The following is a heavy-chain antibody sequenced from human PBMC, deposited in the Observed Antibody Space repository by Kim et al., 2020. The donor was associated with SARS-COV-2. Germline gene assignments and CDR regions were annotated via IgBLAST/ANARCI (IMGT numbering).Heavy chain of an antibody. J-gene: IGHJ5*02. D-gene: IGHD5-12*01. CDR2: IYYSRST. Sequence: SETLSLTCTVSGGSISSSSYYWGWIRQPPGKGLEWIGSIYYSRSTYYNPSLKSRVTISVDTSKNQFSLKLSAVTAADTAVYYCARDSKWPNWFDPWGQGTLVTVAS. CDR3: ARDSKWPNWFDP. CDR1: GGSISSSSYY. V-gene: IGHV4-39*07.